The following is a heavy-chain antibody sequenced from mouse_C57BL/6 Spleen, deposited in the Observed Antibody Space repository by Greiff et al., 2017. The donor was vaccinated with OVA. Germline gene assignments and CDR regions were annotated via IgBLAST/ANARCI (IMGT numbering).Heavy chain of an antibody. CDR1: GYTFTGYW. V-gene: IGHV1-9*01. CDR2: ILPGSGSN. Sequence: QVQLQQSGAELMKPGASVKLSCKATGYTFTGYWIEWVKQRTGHGLEWIGEILPGSGSNNNNEKFKGKATFTEDTSSNTAYKHLSSLTTEDSAIYYCASWDGRGFDYWGQGTTLTVSS. CDR3: ASWDGRGFDY. D-gene: IGHD4-1*01. J-gene: IGHJ2*01.